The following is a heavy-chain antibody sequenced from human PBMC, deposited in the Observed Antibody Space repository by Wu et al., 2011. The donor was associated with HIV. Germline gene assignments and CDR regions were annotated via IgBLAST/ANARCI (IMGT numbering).Heavy chain of an antibody. CDR2: IIPMFGTA. CDR1: GGTFSSYG. D-gene: IGHD3-3*01. CDR3: ARVEARDFWSGYYDY. V-gene: IGHV1-69*05. J-gene: IGHJ4*02. Sequence: QVQLVQSGAEVKKPGSSVKVSCKASGGTFSSYGISWVRQAPGQGLEWMGGIIPMFGTAKYAQKFQGRVTITTDESTSTAYMELSSLRSEDTAIYYCARVEARDFWSGYYDYWGQGTLVTVSS.